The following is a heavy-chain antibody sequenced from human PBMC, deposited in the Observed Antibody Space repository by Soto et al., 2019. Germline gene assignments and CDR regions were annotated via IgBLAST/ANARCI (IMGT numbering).Heavy chain of an antibody. D-gene: IGHD6-13*01. CDR3: AKSFSSNWYDYFDY. V-gene: IGHV3-48*03. CDR2: ISGSGSTI. CDR1: GFRFSDYK. J-gene: IGHJ4*02. Sequence: GGSLRLSCAASGFRFSDYKMIWVRQAPGKGLEWVSYISGSGSTIYYADSVKGRFTISRDNARNSLYLQMNSLRAEDTALYYCAKSFSSNWYDYFDYWGQGSLVTVSS.